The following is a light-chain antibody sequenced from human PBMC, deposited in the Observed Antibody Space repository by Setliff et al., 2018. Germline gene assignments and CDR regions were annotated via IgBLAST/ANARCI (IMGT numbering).Light chain of an antibody. J-gene: IGLJ1*01. Sequence: QSVLTQPRSVSGSPGQSVTISCTGTSSDVGGYNYVSWYQHHPGKAPKLMIYDVSKRPSGVPDRFSGSKSGNTASLTVSGLQAEDEADYYCSSYAGSNNIVFGSGTKVTVL. CDR2: DVS. CDR3: SSYAGSNNIV. V-gene: IGLV2-11*01. CDR1: SSDVGGYNY.